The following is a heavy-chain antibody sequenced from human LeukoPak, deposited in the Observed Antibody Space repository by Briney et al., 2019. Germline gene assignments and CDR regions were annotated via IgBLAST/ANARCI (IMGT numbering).Heavy chain of an antibody. CDR1: GYTFTSYY. Sequence: ASVKVSCKASGYTFTSYYMHWVRQAPGQGLEWMGIINPSGGSTGYAQKFQGRVTVTRDTSTSSIYMELSSLRSEDTAVYYCAREIIKDEHVEQNYYYGMDLWGQGTTVTVSS. V-gene: IGHV1-46*01. J-gene: IGHJ6*02. D-gene: IGHD1/OR15-1a*01. CDR2: INPSGGST. CDR3: AREIIKDEHVEQNYYYGMDL.